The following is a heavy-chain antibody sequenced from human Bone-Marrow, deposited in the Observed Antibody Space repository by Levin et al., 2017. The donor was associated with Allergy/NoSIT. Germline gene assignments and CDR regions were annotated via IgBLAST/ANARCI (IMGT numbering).Heavy chain of an antibody. Sequence: GGSLRLSCAASGFTFSSYWMHWVRQAPGKGLVWVSRINSDGSSTSYADSVKGRFTISRDNAKNTLYLQMNSLRAEDTAVYYCARGDLGGSYSGWFDPWGQGTLVTVSS. CDR2: INSDGSST. V-gene: IGHV3-74*01. CDR3: ARGDLGGSYSGWFDP. J-gene: IGHJ5*02. CDR1: GFTFSSYW. D-gene: IGHD1-26*01.